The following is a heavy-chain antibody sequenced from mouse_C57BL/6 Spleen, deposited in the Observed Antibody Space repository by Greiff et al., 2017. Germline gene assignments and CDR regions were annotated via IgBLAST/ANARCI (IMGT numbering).Heavy chain of an antibody. CDR1: GYTFTDYY. CDR3: ARGNYGSPYFDY. J-gene: IGHJ2*01. V-gene: IGHV1-26*01. Sequence: VQLQQSGPELVKPGASVKISCKASGYTFTDYYMNWVKQSHGKSLEWIGDINPNNGGTSYNQKFKGKATLTVDKSSSTAYMELRSLTSEDSAVYYCARGNYGSPYFDYWGQGTTLTVSS. CDR2: INPNNGGT. D-gene: IGHD1-1*01.